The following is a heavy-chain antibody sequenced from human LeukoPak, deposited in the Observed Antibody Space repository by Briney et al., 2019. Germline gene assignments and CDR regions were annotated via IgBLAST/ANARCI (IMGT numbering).Heavy chain of an antibody. J-gene: IGHJ5*02. CDR3: ARTVNRGSWFDP. V-gene: IGHV4-59*01. CDR2: IFYIGST. D-gene: IGHD1-26*01. CDR1: GGSISSYY. Sequence: PESLSLTCILSGGSISSYYWSWIRQPPEEGLEWVGYIFYIGSTNYNPSLKRRVTLPVDTSKNQFSRKLSSWDAADTAGTYGARTVNRGSWFDPWGQGTLVSVPS.